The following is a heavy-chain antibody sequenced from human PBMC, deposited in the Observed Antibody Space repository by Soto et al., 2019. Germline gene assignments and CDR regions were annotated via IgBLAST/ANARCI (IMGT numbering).Heavy chain of an antibody. CDR2: IYRSGTT. J-gene: IGHJ4*02. CDR3: ARTHSGSYYSVFNY. CDR1: NFSISSGYY. Sequence: SATLSLTCVASNFSISSGYYWGWIRQSPGKGLEWVASIYRSGTTSYNPSLKSRVTMSVDPSKNQFSLMLTAVTAADTAVYYCARTHSGSYYSVFNYWGRGSLVTVSS. V-gene: IGHV4-38-2*01. D-gene: IGHD1-26*01.